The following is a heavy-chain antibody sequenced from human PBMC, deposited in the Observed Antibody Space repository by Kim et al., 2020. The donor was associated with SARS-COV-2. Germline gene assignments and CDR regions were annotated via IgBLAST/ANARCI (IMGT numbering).Heavy chain of an antibody. CDR2: NT. J-gene: IGHJ4*02. CDR3: ARGGQEVSDY. D-gene: IGHD3-16*02. V-gene: IGHV1-18*01. Sequence: NTNYAQKLQGRVTMTTDTSTSTAYMELRSLRSDDTAVYYCARGGQEVSDYWGQGTLVTVSS.